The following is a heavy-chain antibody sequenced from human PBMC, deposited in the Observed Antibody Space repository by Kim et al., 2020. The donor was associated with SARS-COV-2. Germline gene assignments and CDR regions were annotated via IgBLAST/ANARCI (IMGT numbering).Heavy chain of an antibody. CDR2: IIPIFGTA. CDR1: GGTFSSYA. D-gene: IGHD6-13*01. J-gene: IGHJ5*02. Sequence: SVKVSCKASGGTFSSYAISWVRQAPGQGLEWMGGIIPIFGTANYAQKFQGRVTITADESTGTAYMELSSLRSEDTAVYYCARGQPDLYSSSWLSGWFDPWGQGTLVTVSS. CDR3: ARGQPDLYSSSWLSGWFDP. V-gene: IGHV1-69*13.